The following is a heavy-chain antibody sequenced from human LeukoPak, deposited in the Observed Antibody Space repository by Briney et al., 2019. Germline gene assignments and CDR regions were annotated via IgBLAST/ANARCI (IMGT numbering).Heavy chain of an antibody. CDR2: IYTSGST. D-gene: IGHD2-2*01. CDR3: ARGREDIVVVPAAIATFDY. Sequence: SETLSLTCTVSGGSISSYYWSWIRQPAGKGLEWIGRIYTSGSTNYNPSLKSRVTISVDTSKNQFSLKLSSVTAADTAVYYCARGREDIVVVPAAIATFDYWGQGTLVTVSS. CDR1: GGSISSYY. V-gene: IGHV4-4*07. J-gene: IGHJ4*02.